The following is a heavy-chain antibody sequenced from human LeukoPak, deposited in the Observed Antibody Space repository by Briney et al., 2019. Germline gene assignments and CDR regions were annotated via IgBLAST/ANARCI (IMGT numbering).Heavy chain of an antibody. CDR2: ISWNSGSI. V-gene: IGHV3-9*01. CDR3: AKDIWQWLARGAFDI. J-gene: IGHJ3*02. CDR1: GFTFDDYA. Sequence: PGGSLRLSCAASGFTFDDYAMHWVRQAPGKGLEWVSGISWNSGSIGYADSVKGRFTISRDNAKNSLYLQMNSLRAEDTALYYCAKDIWQWLARGAFDIWGQGTMVTVSS. D-gene: IGHD6-19*01.